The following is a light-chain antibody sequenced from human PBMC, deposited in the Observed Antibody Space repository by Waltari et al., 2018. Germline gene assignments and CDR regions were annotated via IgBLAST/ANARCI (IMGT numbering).Light chain of an antibody. CDR1: SSDVGSYNL. V-gene: IGLV2-23*02. CDR2: EVS. CDR3: CSYAGSSTHYV. Sequence: QSALTQPASVSGSPGQSIPLSCTGTSSDVGSYNLVSWYQQHPGKAPKLMIYEVSKRPSGVSNRFAGSKAGNTASLTIAGLQAEDEADYYCCSYAGSSTHYVFGTGTKVTVL. J-gene: IGLJ1*01.